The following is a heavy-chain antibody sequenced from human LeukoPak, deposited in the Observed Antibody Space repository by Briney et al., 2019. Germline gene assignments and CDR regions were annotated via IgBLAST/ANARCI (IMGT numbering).Heavy chain of an antibody. J-gene: IGHJ6*03. CDR3: ARDSPVANTYYYYYYMDV. Sequence: SVKVSCKASGYTFTGYYIHWVRQAPGQGLEWMGGIIPIFGTANYAQKFQGRVTITADKSTSTAYMELSSLRSEDTAVYYCARDSPVANTYYYYYYMDVWGKGTTVTVSS. CDR2: IIPIFGTA. V-gene: IGHV1-69*06. D-gene: IGHD5-12*01. CDR1: GYTFTGYY.